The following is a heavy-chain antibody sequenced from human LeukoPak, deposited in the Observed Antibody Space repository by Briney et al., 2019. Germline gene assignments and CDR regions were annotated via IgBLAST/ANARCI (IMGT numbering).Heavy chain of an antibody. V-gene: IGHV3-7*04. CDR2: IKQDGSET. CDR1: GFTFSSYW. D-gene: IGHD3-10*01. CDR3: ASDREYYYGSGSFDY. J-gene: IGHJ4*02. Sequence: GGPLRLSCAASGFTFSSYWMSWVRQAPGKGLEWVANIKQDGSETYYVDSVKGRFTISRDNAKNSLYLQMNSLRADDTAVYYCASDREYYYGSGSFDYWGQGTLVTVSS.